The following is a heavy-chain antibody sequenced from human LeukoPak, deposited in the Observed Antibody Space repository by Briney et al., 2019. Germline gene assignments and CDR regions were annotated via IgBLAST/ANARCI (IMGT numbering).Heavy chain of an antibody. D-gene: IGHD3-3*01. CDR2: INPNSGGT. CDR3: ARDSLLRFLDY. V-gene: IGHV1-2*02. CDR1: GYTFTGYY. Sequence: ASVKVSCKASGYTFTGYYMHWVRQAPGQGLEWMGWINPNSGGTNYAQEFQGRVTMTRDTSISTAYMELSRLRSDDTAVYYCARDSLLRFLDYWGQGTLVTVSS. J-gene: IGHJ4*02.